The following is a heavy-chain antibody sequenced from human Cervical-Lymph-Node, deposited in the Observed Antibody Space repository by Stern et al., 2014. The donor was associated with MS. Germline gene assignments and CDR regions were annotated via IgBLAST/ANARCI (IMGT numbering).Heavy chain of an antibody. CDR1: GFTFSSYA. CDR2: ISYDGSNK. J-gene: IGHJ4*02. D-gene: IGHD5-18*01. V-gene: IGHV3-30-3*01. Sequence: DQLVESGGGVVQPGRSLRLSCAASGFTFSSYAMHWVRQAPGKGLEWVAVISYDGSNKYYADSLKGRFTISRDNSKNTLYLQMNSLRAEDTAVYYCATLGGGYSYVLFDYWGQGTLVTVSS. CDR3: ATLGGGYSYVLFDY.